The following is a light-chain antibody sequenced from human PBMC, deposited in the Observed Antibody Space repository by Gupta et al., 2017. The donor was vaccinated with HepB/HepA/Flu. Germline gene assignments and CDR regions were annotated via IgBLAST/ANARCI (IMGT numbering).Light chain of an antibody. CDR2: LNSDGSH. CDR3: QTWGTGGV. V-gene: IGLV4-69*01. J-gene: IGLJ3*02. Sequence: QLVLTQSPSASASLGASVKLTCTLSSGHSNYAIAWHQQQPEKGPRYLMKLNSDGSHSKGDGIPDRFSGSSSGPERYLTISSLQSEDEADYYCQTWGTGGVFGGGTKLTV. CDR1: SGHSNYA.